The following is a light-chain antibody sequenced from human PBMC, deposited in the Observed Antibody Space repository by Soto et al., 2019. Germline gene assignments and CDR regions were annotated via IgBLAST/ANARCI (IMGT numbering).Light chain of an antibody. V-gene: IGKV1-8*01. Sequence: AIRMTQSPSSFSASTGDRVTITCRASQGISSYLAWYQQKPGKAPKLLIYAASSLQSGVPARFSGSGSGTDFTLTISSLQPEDFVTYYCQQSYSTPITFGQGTRLEI. CDR2: AAS. CDR1: QGISSY. J-gene: IGKJ5*01. CDR3: QQSYSTPIT.